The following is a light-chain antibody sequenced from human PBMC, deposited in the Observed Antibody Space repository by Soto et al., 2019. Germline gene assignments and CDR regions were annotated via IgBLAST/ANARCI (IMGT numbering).Light chain of an antibody. Sequence: EIVLTQSPGTLSMSPGERATLFCRASQSVRSSYLAWYQQKPGQAPRLLIYGASSRATGIPDRFSGSGSGTDFTLTISRLEPEDFAVYYCQHYDRSPLYTFGQGTKLEIK. CDR1: QSVRSSY. J-gene: IGKJ2*01. CDR3: QHYDRSPLYT. V-gene: IGKV3-20*01. CDR2: GAS.